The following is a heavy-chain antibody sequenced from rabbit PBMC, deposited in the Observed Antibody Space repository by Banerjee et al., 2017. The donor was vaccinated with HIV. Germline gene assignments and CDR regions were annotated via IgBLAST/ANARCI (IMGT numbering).Heavy chain of an antibody. J-gene: IGHJ3*01. Sequence: QLEEAGGGLIQPGGSMKLSCKASGFTLSTYYTSWVRQAPGKGLEWIGYIDAGFGSTYSASWVNGRFSISRENAQNTVFLQMTSLPAADAATYFFARDGAGGSYFALWGQGTLVTVS. V-gene: IGHV1S7*01. CDR3: ARDGAGGSYFAL. CDR2: IDAGFGST. CDR1: GFTLSTYY. D-gene: IGHD8-1*01.